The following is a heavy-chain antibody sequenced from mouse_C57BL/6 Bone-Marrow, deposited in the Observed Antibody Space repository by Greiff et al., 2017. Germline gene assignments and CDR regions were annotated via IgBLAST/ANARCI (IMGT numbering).Heavy chain of an antibody. J-gene: IGHJ1*03. Sequence: VQLQQSVAELVRLGASVKLSCTASGLNIKNTYMHWVKQRPEQGLEWIGRIDPANGNTNYVPKVQGKATITVDTSSNTAYLQLSRLTSEDTALFYCAPVHGYFDVWGTGTTVTVSS. CDR1: GLNIKNTY. V-gene: IGHV14-3*01. CDR3: APVHGYFDV. CDR2: IDPANGNT.